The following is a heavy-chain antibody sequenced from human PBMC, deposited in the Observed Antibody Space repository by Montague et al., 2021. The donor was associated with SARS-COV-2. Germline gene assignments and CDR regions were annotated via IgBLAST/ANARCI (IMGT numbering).Heavy chain of an antibody. Sequence: SLRLSCAASGFTFSNYDMNWVRQAPGKGPEWISYISTSAYTTSYAGSVKGRFTISRDNGKNSLFLQMNSLRVEDTAVYYCTRDYRSIVGDGLEIWGQGKKVTVSS. CDR3: TRDYRSIVGDGLEI. J-gene: IGHJ3*02. CDR1: GFTFSNYD. V-gene: IGHV3-48*03. CDR2: ISTSAYTT. D-gene: IGHD3-16*02.